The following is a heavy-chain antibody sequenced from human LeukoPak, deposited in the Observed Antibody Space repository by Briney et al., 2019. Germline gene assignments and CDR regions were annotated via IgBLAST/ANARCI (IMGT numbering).Heavy chain of an antibody. D-gene: IGHD2-2*01. CDR2: IYWDDDK. J-gene: IGHJ3*02. CDR1: GFSLSTSGVG. V-gene: IGHV2-5*02. Sequence: SGPTLVKPPQTLTLTCTFSGFSLSTSGVGVGWFRQPPGKALEWLALIYWDDDKRSRPSLKSRLTITKDTSKNQVVLTMTNMDPVDTATYYCAHWGVYCSSNTCYGEGQVFDIWGQGTMVTVSS. CDR3: AHWGVYCSSNTCYGEGQVFDI.